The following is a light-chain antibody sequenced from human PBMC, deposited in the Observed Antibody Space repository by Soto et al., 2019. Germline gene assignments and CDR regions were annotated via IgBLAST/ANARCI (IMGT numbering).Light chain of an antibody. CDR2: DVS. CDR3: SSYTSSSVGV. CDR1: SSDVGGYNY. J-gene: IGLJ1*01. Sequence: QSVLTQPASVSRSPGQSITISCTGTSSDVGGYNYVSWYQQHPGKAPKLMIYDVSNRPSGVSNRFSGSKSGNTASLTISGLQAEDEADYYCSSYTSSSVGVFGTGTKAPS. V-gene: IGLV2-14*01.